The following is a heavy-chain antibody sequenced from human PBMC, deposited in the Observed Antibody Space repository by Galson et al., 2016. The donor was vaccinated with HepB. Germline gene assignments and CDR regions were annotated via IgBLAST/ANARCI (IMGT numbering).Heavy chain of an antibody. CDR3: ARERAYCGGDCYKDGLDV. Sequence: SLRLSCAASGFSFSDFDMSWIRQAPGKGLQWVSHISHGGSTVYYADSVKGRFTISRDNANKLVFLEMNSLSADDTAVYYCARERAYCGGDCYKDGLDVWGQGTTVTVSS. CDR1: GFSFSDFD. V-gene: IGHV3-11*01. CDR2: ISHGGSTV. J-gene: IGHJ6*02. D-gene: IGHD2-21*01.